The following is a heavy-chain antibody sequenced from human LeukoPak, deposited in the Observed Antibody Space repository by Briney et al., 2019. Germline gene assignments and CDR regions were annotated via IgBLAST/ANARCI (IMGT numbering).Heavy chain of an antibody. CDR2: IWYDGSNK. CDR3: ARSETETYYYYYYMDV. J-gene: IGHJ6*03. CDR1: GFTFSSYG. Sequence: GGSLRLSCAASGFTFSSYGMHWVRQAPGKGLEWVAVIWYDGSNKYYADSVKGRFTISRDNSKNTLYLQMNSLRAEDTAVYYCARSETETYYYYYYMDVWGKGTTVTVSS. V-gene: IGHV3-33*01. D-gene: IGHD1-1*01.